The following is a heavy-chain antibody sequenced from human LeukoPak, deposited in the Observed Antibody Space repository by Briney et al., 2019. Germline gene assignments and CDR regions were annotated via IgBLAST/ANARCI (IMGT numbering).Heavy chain of an antibody. CDR3: ARGRYYFDY. V-gene: IGHV4-59*12. CDR2: IYYSGST. Sequence: SEALSLTCAAYGGSFTGYYWSWIRQPPGKGLEWIGYIYYSGSTNYNPSLKSRVTISVDTSKNQFSLKLSSVTAADTAVYYCARGRYYFDYWGQGTLVTVSS. CDR1: GGSFTGYY. J-gene: IGHJ4*02.